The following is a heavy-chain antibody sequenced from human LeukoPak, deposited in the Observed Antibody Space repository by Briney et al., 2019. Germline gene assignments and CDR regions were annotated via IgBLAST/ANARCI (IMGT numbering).Heavy chain of an antibody. CDR1: GFTFSSYS. D-gene: IGHD3-16*02. CDR2: ISSSSSYI. CDR3: AREMITFGGVIAPGAFDI. Sequence: PGGSLRLSCAASGFTFSSYSMNWVRQAPGKGLEWVSSISSSSSYIYYADSVKGRFTISRDNAKNSLYLQMNSLRAEDTAVYYCAREMITFGGVIAPGAFDIWGQGTMVTVSS. J-gene: IGHJ3*02. V-gene: IGHV3-21*01.